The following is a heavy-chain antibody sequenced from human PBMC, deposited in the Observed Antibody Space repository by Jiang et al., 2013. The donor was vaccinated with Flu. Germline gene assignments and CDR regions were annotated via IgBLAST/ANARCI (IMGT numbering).Heavy chain of an antibody. CDR1: GGSFSGYY. CDR3: ARGQTYGSGRAPGY. D-gene: IGHD3-10*01. Sequence: LLKPSETLSLTCAVYGGSFSGYYWSWIRQPPGKGLEWIGEINHSGSTNYNPSLKSRVTISVDTSKNQFSLKLSSVTAADTAVYYCARGQTYGSGRAPGYWGQGTLVTVSS. V-gene: IGHV4-34*01. J-gene: IGHJ4*02. CDR2: INHSGST.